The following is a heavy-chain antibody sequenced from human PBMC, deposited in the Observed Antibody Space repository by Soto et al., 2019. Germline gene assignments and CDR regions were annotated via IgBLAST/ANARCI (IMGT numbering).Heavy chain of an antibody. CDR2: IYYSGSK. V-gene: IGHV4-30-4*01. CDR3: AREKEDDSGDYNAFDI. D-gene: IGHD4-17*01. CDR1: GDSINNGDCY. Sequence: PSETLSLTCTVSGDSINNGDCYWSWLRQLPGKGLEWIGYIYYSGSKYYNPPLKSRVSMSVDTSKNHFSLNLTSVTAADTAVYYCAREKEDDSGDYNAFDIWGQGTVVTVSS. J-gene: IGHJ3*02.